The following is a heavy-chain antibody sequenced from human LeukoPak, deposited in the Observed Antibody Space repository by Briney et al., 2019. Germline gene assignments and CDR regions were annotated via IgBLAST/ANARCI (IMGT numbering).Heavy chain of an antibody. D-gene: IGHD3-22*01. CDR2: ISYDGSNK. CDR3: AKISVRYYDSSGYHDY. J-gene: IGHJ4*02. Sequence: GGSLRLSCAASGFTLSSYGMHWVRQAPGKGLEWVAVISYDGSNKYYADSVRGRFTISRDNSKNTLYLQMNSLRAEDTAVYYCAKISVRYYDSSGYHDYWGQGTLVTASS. CDR1: GFTLSSYG. V-gene: IGHV3-30*18.